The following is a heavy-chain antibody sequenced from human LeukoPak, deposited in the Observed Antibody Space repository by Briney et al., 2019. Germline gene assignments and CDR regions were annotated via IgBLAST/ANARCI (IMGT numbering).Heavy chain of an antibody. CDR2: IYTSGST. D-gene: IGHD4-17*01. V-gene: IGHV4-61*02. CDR1: GGSISSGSYY. Sequence: KPSETLSLTCTVPGGSISSGSYYWSWIRQPAGKGLEWIGRIYTSGSTNYNPSLKSRVTISVNTSKNQFSLKLSSVTATDTAVYYCARGWRDYGDYARWFDPWGQGTLVTVSS. CDR3: ARGWRDYGDYARWFDP. J-gene: IGHJ5*02.